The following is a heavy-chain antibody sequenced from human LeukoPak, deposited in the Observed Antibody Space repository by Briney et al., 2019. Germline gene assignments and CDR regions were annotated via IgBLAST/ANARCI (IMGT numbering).Heavy chain of an antibody. V-gene: IGHV3-7*01. Sequence: GGSLRLSCSASGFTFSSYAMHWVRQAPGKGLACVANIKTDGSETYYVDSVKGRFTISRDNAKNSLFLQMNSLRAEDTAIYHCVSAIRGSPIDYWGQGTLVSVPS. D-gene: IGHD3-10*01. CDR2: IKTDGSET. J-gene: IGHJ4*02. CDR3: VSAIRGSPIDY. CDR1: GFTFSSYA.